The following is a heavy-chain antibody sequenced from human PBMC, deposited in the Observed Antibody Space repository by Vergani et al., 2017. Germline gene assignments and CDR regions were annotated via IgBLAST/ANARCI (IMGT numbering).Heavy chain of an antibody. J-gene: IGHJ4*02. V-gene: IGHV3-11*01. CDR1: GFTFSDYY. CDR2: ISSSGSTI. D-gene: IGHD3-22*01. Sequence: VQLVESGGGLVQPGGSLRLSCAASGFTFSDYYMSWIRQAPGKGLEWVSYISSSGSTIYYADSVKGRFTISRDNAKNSLYLQMNSLRAEDTAVYYCARDYPPEGYDSSGYKPHFQFDYWGQGTLVTVSS. CDR3: ARDYPPEGYDSSGYKPHFQFDY.